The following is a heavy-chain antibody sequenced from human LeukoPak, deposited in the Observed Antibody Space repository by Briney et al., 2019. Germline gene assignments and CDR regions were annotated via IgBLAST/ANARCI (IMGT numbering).Heavy chain of an antibody. CDR2: ISDTGAT. J-gene: IGHJ4*02. D-gene: IGHD4-17*01. V-gene: IGHV4-4*07. CDR1: GGSISSYY. CDR3: ARAEAGLGDYCY. Sequence: SETLSLTCTVSGGSISSYYWSWIRQPAGKGPEWIGRISDTGATVYNPSLKSRATVSVDTSKNQFSLSLNSVTAADTAVYYCARAEAGLGDYCYWGQGTLVTVSS.